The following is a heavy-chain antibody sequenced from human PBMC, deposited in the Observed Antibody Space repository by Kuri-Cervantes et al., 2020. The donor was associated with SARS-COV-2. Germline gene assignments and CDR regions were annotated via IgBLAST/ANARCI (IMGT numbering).Heavy chain of an antibody. J-gene: IGHJ6*03. Sequence: ESLKISCTVSGGSISSSSYYWGWIRQPPGKGLEWIGSIYYSGSTYYNPSLKSRVTISVDTSKNQFSLKLSSVTAADTAVYYCARDNVDYYYMDVWGKGTTVTVSS. CDR3: ARDNVDYYYMDV. CDR2: IYYSGST. CDR1: GGSISSSSYY. D-gene: IGHD2-21*01. V-gene: IGHV4-39*02.